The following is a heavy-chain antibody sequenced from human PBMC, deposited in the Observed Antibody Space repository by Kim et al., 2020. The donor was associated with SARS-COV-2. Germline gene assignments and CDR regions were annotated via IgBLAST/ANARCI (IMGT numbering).Heavy chain of an antibody. CDR1: GGSISSSSYY. D-gene: IGHD3-22*01. V-gene: IGHV4-39*02. CDR3: ARDDSSGYSGIFDY. CDR2: IYYSGST. J-gene: IGHJ4*01. Sequence: SETLSLTFTVSGGSISSSSYYWGWIRQPPGKGLEWIGSIYYSGSTYYNPSLKSRVTISVDTSKNQFSLKLSSVTAADTAVYYCARDDSSGYSGIFDYWG.